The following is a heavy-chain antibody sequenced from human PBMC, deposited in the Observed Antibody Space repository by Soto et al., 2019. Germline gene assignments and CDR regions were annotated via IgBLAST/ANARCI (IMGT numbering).Heavy chain of an antibody. CDR1: GFTFSSYA. CDR2: ISYDGSNK. Sequence: QVQLVESGGGVVQPGRSLRLSCAASGFTFSSYAMHWVRQAPGKGLEWVAVISYDGSNKYYADSVKGRFTISRDNSKNTLYLQMNSLRAEDTAVYYCAGDRSWDILTGLLYWGQGTLVTVSS. CDR3: AGDRSWDILTGLLY. J-gene: IGHJ4*02. V-gene: IGHV3-30-3*01. D-gene: IGHD3-9*01.